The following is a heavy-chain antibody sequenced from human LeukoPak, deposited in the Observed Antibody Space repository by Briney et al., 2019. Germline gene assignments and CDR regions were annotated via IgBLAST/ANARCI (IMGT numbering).Heavy chain of an antibody. CDR3: ARDRENWFDP. Sequence: TGGSLRLSCAASGFTFSNYWMHWVRQAPGKGLVWVSHISSDGSSTNYADSVKGRFTISRDNAKNTLHLQMNSLRAEDTAVYYCARDRENWFDPWGQGTLVTVSS. V-gene: IGHV3-74*01. CDR2: ISSDGSST. CDR1: GFTFSNYW. J-gene: IGHJ5*02.